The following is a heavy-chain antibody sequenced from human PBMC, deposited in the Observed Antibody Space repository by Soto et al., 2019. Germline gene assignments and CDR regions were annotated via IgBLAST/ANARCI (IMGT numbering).Heavy chain of an antibody. Sequence: GGSLRLSCAASGFTFSSYAMSWVRQAPGKGLEWVSAISGSGRSTYYADSVKGRFTISRDNSKNTLYLQMNSLRAEDTAVYYCAKDLSIAARPGPYYYYYYMDVWGKGTTVTVSS. J-gene: IGHJ6*03. CDR1: GFTFSSYA. V-gene: IGHV3-23*01. CDR3: AKDLSIAARPGPYYYYYYMDV. D-gene: IGHD6-6*01. CDR2: ISGSGRST.